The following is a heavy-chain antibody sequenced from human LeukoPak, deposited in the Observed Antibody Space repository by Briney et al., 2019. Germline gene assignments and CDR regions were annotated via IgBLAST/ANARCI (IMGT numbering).Heavy chain of an antibody. J-gene: IGHJ4*02. Sequence: SETLSLTCAVYGGSFSGYYWSLIRQPPGKGLEWIGEVNHSGSTNYNPSLKSRVTISVDTSKNQFSLKLSSVTAADTAVYYCARGRITMVRVGHTRSHLKRAPFDYWGQGTLVTVSS. V-gene: IGHV4-34*01. D-gene: IGHD3-10*01. CDR1: GGSFSGYY. CDR3: ARGRITMVRVGHTRSHLKRAPFDY. CDR2: VNHSGST.